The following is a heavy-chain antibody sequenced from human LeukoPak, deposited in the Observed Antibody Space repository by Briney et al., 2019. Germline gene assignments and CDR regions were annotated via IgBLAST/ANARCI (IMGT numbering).Heavy chain of an antibody. CDR1: GHTFTSYY. V-gene: IGHV1-46*01. CDR3: ARLLYCSSTSCYDDY. Sequence: GASVKVSCKASGHTFTSYYMHWERQAPGQGLEWMGIINPSGGSTSYAQKFQGRVTMTRDTSTSTVYMELSSLRSEDTAVYYCARLLYCSSTSCYDDYWGQGTLVTVSS. CDR2: INPSGGST. D-gene: IGHD2-2*01. J-gene: IGHJ4*02.